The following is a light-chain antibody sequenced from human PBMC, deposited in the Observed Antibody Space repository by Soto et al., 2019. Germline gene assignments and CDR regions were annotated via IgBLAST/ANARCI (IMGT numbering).Light chain of an antibody. CDR1: SSDVGGYNH. Sequence: QAVLTQPRSVSGSPGQSVAISCTGTSSDVGGYNHVSRYQQNPGEAPKVMIFDGSKRPSGVPDRFSGSKSDNTASLTISGLQAEDEDAYYCCSHAGSSAYVFGAGTKVTVL. CDR2: DGS. V-gene: IGLV2-11*01. J-gene: IGLJ1*01. CDR3: CSHAGSSAYV.